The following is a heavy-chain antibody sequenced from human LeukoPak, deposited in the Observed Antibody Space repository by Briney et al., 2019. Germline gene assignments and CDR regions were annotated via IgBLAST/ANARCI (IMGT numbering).Heavy chain of an antibody. Sequence: PSETLSLTCTVSSGSITNYYWSWIRQSPGKGLEWIGQIYYTGSTSYSPSLKSRVTMSVDTSKNQFSLRLSSVTAADTAVYYCARHRTSSWYNWFDPWGQGTLVTVSS. V-gene: IGHV4-59*08. CDR1: SGSITNYY. J-gene: IGHJ5*02. D-gene: IGHD6-13*01. CDR3: ARHRTSSWYNWFDP. CDR2: IYYTGST.